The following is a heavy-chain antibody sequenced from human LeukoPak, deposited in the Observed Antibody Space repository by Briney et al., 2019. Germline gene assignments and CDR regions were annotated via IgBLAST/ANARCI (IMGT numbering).Heavy chain of an antibody. J-gene: IGHJ4*02. CDR3: ARHGGYSNGYARYFDY. D-gene: IGHD5-18*01. CDR2: ISYSGST. V-gene: IGHV4-59*08. CDR1: GGSITSYY. Sequence: SETLSLTCTVSGGSITSYYWSWLRQPPGKGLEWIGYISYSGSTNYNPSLKSRVTISVDTSKNQFSLKLSSVTAADTAVYYCARHGGYSNGYARYFDYWGQGTQVTVSS.